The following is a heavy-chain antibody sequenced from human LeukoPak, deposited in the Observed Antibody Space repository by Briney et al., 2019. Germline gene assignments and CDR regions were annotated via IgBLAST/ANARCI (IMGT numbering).Heavy chain of an antibody. V-gene: IGHV3-48*04. J-gene: IGHJ3*02. CDR3: ARDTLRWPIPWAFDI. CDR1: GFTFSSYG. CDR2: ISSSSSTI. Sequence: GGSLRLSCAASGFTFSSYGMTWVRQAPGKGLEWVSYISSSSSTIYYADSVTGRFTISRDNAKNSLYLQMNSLRAEDTAVYYCARDTLRWPIPWAFDIWGQGTMVTVSS. D-gene: IGHD4-23*01.